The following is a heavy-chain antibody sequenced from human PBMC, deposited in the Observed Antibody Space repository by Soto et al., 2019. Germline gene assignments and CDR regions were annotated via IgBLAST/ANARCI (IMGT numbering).Heavy chain of an antibody. D-gene: IGHD2-15*01. Sequence: EVQLVESGGGLVEPGGSLRLSCAASGFTFSSYLMTWVRQSPGKGLEWVASISTASSYIYYADSVKGRFTISRDDAKTSLSLQMNSLRAEDTVDYYCSRDSAGGLWFDPWGQGTLVTVSS. CDR3: SRDSAGGLWFDP. J-gene: IGHJ5*02. CDR1: GFTFSSYL. V-gene: IGHV3-21*02. CDR2: ISTASSYI.